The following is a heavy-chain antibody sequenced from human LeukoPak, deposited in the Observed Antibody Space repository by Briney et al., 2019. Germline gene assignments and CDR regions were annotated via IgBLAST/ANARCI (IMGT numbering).Heavy chain of an antibody. J-gene: IGHJ4*02. V-gene: IGHV1-46*01. Sequence: GASVKVSYKASGYTFTSYYMHWVRQAPGQGLEWMGIINPSGGSTSYAQKFQGRVTMTRDTSTSTVYMELSSLRSEDTAVYYCARATIYDSSGWFFDYWGQGTLVTVSS. D-gene: IGHD6-19*01. CDR1: GYTFTSYY. CDR3: ARATIYDSSGWFFDY. CDR2: INPSGGST.